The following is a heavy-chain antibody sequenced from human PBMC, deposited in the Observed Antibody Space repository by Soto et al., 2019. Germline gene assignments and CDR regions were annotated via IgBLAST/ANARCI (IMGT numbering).Heavy chain of an antibody. J-gene: IGHJ4*02. D-gene: IGHD2-15*01. CDR2: IYWDDDK. Sequence: QITLKESGPTLVKPTQTLTLTCTFSGFSLSTNGVGVGWIRQPPGKALEWLVSIYWDDDKRYSTSLTSRLTINKDTSKSQVVLTMNNMDPVDTATDYCARRVVPANQYNWSGGHFDYWGQGILVTVSS. V-gene: IGHV2-5*02. CDR1: GFSLSTNGVG. CDR3: ARRVVPANQYNWSGGHFDY.